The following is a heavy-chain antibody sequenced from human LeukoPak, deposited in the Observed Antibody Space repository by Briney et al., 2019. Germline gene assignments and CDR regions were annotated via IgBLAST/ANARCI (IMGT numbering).Heavy chain of an antibody. J-gene: IGHJ6*03. CDR3: ARGRIAVAGIISYYYYYMDV. D-gene: IGHD6-19*01. CDR1: GRSFSDYY. Sequence: SETLSLTCAVYGRSFSDYYWTWIRQPPGKGLEWIGEINHSGSTNYNSSLKSRVTISVDTSKNQFSLKLSSVTAADTAVYYCARGRIAVAGIISYYYYYMDVWGKGTTVTVSS. V-gene: IGHV4-34*01. CDR2: INHSGST.